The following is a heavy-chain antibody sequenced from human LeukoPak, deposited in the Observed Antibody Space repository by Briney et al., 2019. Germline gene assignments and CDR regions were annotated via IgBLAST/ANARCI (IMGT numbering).Heavy chain of an antibody. V-gene: IGHV4-34*01. CDR3: ARGIPSQYYYGSGSLFDY. CDR2: INHSGST. D-gene: IGHD3-10*01. CDR1: GGSFSGYY. Sequence: SETLSLTCAVYGGSFSGYYWSWIRQPPGKGLEWIGEINHSGSTNYNPSLKSRVTISVDTSKNQFSLKLSSVTAADTAVYYCARGIPSQYYYGSGSLFDYWGQGTLVTVSS. J-gene: IGHJ4*02.